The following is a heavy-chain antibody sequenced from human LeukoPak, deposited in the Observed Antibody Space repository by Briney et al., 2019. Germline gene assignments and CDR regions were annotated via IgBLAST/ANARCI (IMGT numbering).Heavy chain of an antibody. D-gene: IGHD5-18*01. V-gene: IGHV3-73*01. CDR2: IRSKANSYAT. CDR3: TRPAVDTAMVNAYRFDY. Sequence: GESLKLSCAASGFTFSGSAMHWVRQASGKGLEWVGRIRSKANSYATAYAASGKGRVTISRDDSKNTAYLQMNSLKTEDTAVYYCTRPAVDTAMVNAYRFDYWGQGTLVTVSS. J-gene: IGHJ4*02. CDR1: GFTFSGSA.